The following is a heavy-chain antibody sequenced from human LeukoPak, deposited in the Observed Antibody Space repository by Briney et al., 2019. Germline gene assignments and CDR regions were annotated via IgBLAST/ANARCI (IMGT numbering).Heavy chain of an antibody. CDR3: ARHKFSGCLDY. D-gene: IGHD6-19*01. CDR1: GGSISSSSYY. J-gene: IGHJ4*02. Sequence: SETLSLTCTVSGGSISSSSYYWGWIRQPPGKGLEWIGSIYYSGGTYYNPSLKSRVTISVDTSKNQFSLKLSSVTAADTAVYYCARHKFSGCLDYWGQGTLVTVSS. CDR2: IYYSGGT. V-gene: IGHV4-39*01.